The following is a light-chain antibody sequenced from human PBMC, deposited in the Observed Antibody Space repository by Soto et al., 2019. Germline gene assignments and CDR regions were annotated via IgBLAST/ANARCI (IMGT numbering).Light chain of an antibody. Sequence: EIVLTQYPGTLSLSPRERATLSCRASQSVSSRNLAWYQQKPGQAPRLLIYGVSSRATGIPDRFSVSGSVTDFTLTINRLEPEDFAMYYCQQYSDLPFTFGQGTKLEVK. CDR3: QQYSDLPFT. CDR1: QSVSSRN. CDR2: GVS. J-gene: IGKJ2*01. V-gene: IGKV3-20*01.